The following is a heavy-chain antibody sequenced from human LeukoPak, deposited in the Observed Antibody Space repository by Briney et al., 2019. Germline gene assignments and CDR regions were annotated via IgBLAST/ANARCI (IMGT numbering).Heavy chain of an antibody. D-gene: IGHD3-22*01. CDR3: AKEVDDSSDY. J-gene: IGHJ4*02. Sequence: PGRSLRLSCAASGFTFSSYGMHWVRQAPGKGLEWVAVISYDGSNKYYADSVKGRFTISRDNSKNTLYLQMNSLRAEDTAVYYCAKEVDDSSDYWGQGTLVTVSS. CDR1: GFTFSSYG. CDR2: ISYDGSNK. V-gene: IGHV3-30*18.